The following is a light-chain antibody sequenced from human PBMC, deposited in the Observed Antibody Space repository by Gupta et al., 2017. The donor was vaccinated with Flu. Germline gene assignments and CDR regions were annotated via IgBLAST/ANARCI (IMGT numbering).Light chain of an antibody. CDR2: DVS. Sequence: QSAPTQPHSVSGSPGQTITISCARTSSDVGRSNYVSWYQQHPGRAPKLIIYDVSNQPSGVSSRFSGSKSGNTASLTISGLEAEDETDYYCSSYTSTNTFYVFGTGTKVTVL. J-gene: IGLJ1*01. CDR3: SSYTSTNTFYV. CDR1: SSDVGRSNY. V-gene: IGLV2-14*01.